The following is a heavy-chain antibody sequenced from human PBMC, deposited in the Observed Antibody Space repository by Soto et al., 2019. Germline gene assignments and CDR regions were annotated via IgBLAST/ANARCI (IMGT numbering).Heavy chain of an antibody. V-gene: IGHV3-23*01. Sequence: EVLLLESGGDLAQPGGSLRLSCAASGFTFGNYAMSWVRQAPGKGLEWVAGISASGRDTYYPDSVKDRFTISRDSSKNTLYLQVNSLRAEDTAKYFCAKGKTTGWYYFDSWGQGTLVTVSS. D-gene: IGHD6-19*01. CDR2: ISASGRDT. CDR1: GFTFGNYA. CDR3: AKGKTTGWYYFDS. J-gene: IGHJ4*02.